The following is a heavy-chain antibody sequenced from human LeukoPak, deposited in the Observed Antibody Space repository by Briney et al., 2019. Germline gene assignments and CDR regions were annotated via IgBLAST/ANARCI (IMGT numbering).Heavy chain of an antibody. CDR1: GGSVSSGSYY. D-gene: IGHD4-17*01. V-gene: IGHV4-61*01. CDR2: ICYSGST. CDR3: ARADYGDYGEYYFDY. J-gene: IGHJ4*02. Sequence: SETLSLTCTVSGGSVSSGSYYWSWIRQPPGKGLEWIGYICYSGSTNYNPSLKSRVTISVDTSKNQFSLKLSSVTAADTAVYYCARADYGDYGEYYFDYWGQGTLVTVSS.